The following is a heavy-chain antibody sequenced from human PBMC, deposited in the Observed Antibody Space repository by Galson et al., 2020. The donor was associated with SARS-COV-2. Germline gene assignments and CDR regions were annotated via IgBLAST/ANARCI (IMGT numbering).Heavy chain of an antibody. J-gene: IGHJ4*02. CDR2: MSYDGSIQ. CDR3: AINRALDY. V-gene: IGHV3-30*03. Sequence: GGSLRLSCVASGFTFSTYAMHWVRQAPGNWLEWVAVMSYDGSIQYYSDSVKGRFTISRDNSKNTLYLQMNSLRLEDTGVYYCAINRALDYWGQGILVTVSS. CDR1: GFTFSTYA.